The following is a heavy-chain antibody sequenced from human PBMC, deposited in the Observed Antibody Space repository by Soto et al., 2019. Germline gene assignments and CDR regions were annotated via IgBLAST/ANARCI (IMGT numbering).Heavy chain of an antibody. V-gene: IGHV3-30-3*01. Sequence: SRGLSRAASGFTFSSFAMRWVRQAPGTGLEWVAVISYDGSNEYYADSVEGRFTICRDNSKNTLYLQMNSLRAEDTAVYSCATDPRIYSNNDCGYRGQGPRFAVAS. CDR2: ISYDGSNE. J-gene: IGHJ4*02. CDR1: GFTFSSFA. CDR3: ATDPRIYSNNDCGY. D-gene: IGHD4-4*01.